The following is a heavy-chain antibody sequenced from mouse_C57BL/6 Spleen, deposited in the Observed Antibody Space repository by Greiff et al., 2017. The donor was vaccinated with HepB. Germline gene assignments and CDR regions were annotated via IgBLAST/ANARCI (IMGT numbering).Heavy chain of an antibody. CDR3: ARGAWFAY. CDR1: GYTFTDYN. Sequence: EVQLQQSGPELVKPGASVKIPCKASGYTFTDYNMDWVKQSHGKSLEWIGDINPNNGGTIYNQKFKGKATVTVDKSSSTAYMELRSLTSEDTAVYYCARGAWFAYWGQGTLVTVSA. V-gene: IGHV1-18*01. J-gene: IGHJ3*01. CDR2: INPNNGGT.